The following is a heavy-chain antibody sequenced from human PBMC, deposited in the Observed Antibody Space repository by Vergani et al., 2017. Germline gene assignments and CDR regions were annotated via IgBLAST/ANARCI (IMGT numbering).Heavy chain of an antibody. CDR2: IHYSENT. Sequence: QVQLQESGPGLVKSSETLSLTCSVSFDSIRNLYCNWIRQPPGKGLEWIGSIHYSENTNYNPSLKTRVTISVDTSKNQFSLTLTSVTAADTAVYYCARCFRDEGMIYGGTVENWFDPWRQGTLVTVSS. V-gene: IGHV4-59*11. CDR3: ARCFRDEGMIYGGTVENWFDP. J-gene: IGHJ5*02. D-gene: IGHD3-22*01. CDR1: FDSIRNLY.